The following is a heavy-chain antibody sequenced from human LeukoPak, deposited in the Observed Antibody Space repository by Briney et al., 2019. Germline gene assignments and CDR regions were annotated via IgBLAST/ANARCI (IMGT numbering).Heavy chain of an antibody. V-gene: IGHV1-69*05. CDR2: IIPIFGTA. Sequence: ASVKVSCKASGGTFSSYAISWVRQAPGQGLEWMGRIIPIFGTANYAQKFQGRVTITTDESTSTAYMELSSLRSEDTAVYYCARDQGYGSGSYDDYWGRGTLVTVSS. CDR3: ARDQGYGSGSYDDY. J-gene: IGHJ4*02. D-gene: IGHD3-10*01. CDR1: GGTFSSYA.